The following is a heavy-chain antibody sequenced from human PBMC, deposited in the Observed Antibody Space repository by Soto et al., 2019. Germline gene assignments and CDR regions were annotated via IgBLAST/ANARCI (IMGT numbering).Heavy chain of an antibody. J-gene: IGHJ4*02. CDR1: GFTFSSYA. D-gene: IGHD3-3*01. CDR3: AKEQPAYYDFWSGYYTVDY. Sequence: PGGSLRLSCAASGFTFSSYAMSWVRQAPGKGLEWVSAISGSGGSTYYADSVKGRFTISRDNSKNTLYLQMNSLRAEDTAVYYCAKEQPAYYDFWSGYYTVDYWGQGTLVTVSS. V-gene: IGHV3-23*01. CDR2: ISGSGGST.